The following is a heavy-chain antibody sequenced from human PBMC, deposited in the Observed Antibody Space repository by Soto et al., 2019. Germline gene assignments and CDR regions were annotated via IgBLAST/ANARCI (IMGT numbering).Heavy chain of an antibody. CDR3: ARGQVVAAQH. Sequence: QLQLQESGSGLVKPSQTLSLTCAVYGGSISSGGYSWSWIRQPPGKGREWIGYIYHSGSTYYNPALKSRVTISVDRSKNQFSLKPSSVTAADTAVYYCARGQVVAAQHWGQGTLVTVSS. J-gene: IGHJ4*02. CDR1: GGSISSGGYS. CDR2: IYHSGST. V-gene: IGHV4-30-2*01. D-gene: IGHD2-15*01.